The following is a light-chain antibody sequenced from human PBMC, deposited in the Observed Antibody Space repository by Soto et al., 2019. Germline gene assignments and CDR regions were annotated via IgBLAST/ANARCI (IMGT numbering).Light chain of an antibody. CDR1: QSVDSRY. V-gene: IGKV3-20*01. CDR2: GTS. J-gene: IGKJ2*01. CDR3: QQYGTAPYT. Sequence: ETVLTQSPGTLSLSPGEGATLSCRASQSVDSRYLAWYQQRPGQAPRLLISGTSTRASGIPDRFSGSGSGTVFTLTISRLEPEDFAVYYCQQYGTAPYTFGQGTTLEFK.